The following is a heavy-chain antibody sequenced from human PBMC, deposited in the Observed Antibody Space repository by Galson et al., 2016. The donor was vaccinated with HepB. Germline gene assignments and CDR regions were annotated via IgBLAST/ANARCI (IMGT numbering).Heavy chain of an antibody. CDR2: INSDGSST. CDR1: GFTFSSYW. V-gene: IGHV3-74*01. CDR3: GREHCSGGSCYLDY. Sequence: SLRLSCAASGFTFSSYWMHWVRQAPGKGLVWVSRINSDGSSTSYADSVKGRFTISRDNAKNTVYPQMNSLRAEETAVYYCGREHCSGGSCYLDYSGQGTLVTVSS. D-gene: IGHD2-15*01. J-gene: IGHJ4*02.